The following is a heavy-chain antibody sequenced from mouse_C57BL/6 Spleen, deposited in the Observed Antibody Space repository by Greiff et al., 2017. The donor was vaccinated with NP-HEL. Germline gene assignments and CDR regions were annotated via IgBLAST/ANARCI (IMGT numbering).Heavy chain of an antibody. CDR2: IYPRDGST. J-gene: IGHJ2*01. CDR1: GYTFTDHT. D-gene: IGHD1-1*01. V-gene: IGHV1-78*01. CDR3: ARLPYYYGSSYNFDY. Sequence: QVQLKQSDAELVKPGASVKISCKVSGYTFTDHTIHWMKQRPEQGLEWIGYIYPRDGSTKYNEKFKGKATLTADKSSSTAYIQLNSLTSEDSAVYFCARLPYYYGSSYNFDYWGQGTTLTVSS.